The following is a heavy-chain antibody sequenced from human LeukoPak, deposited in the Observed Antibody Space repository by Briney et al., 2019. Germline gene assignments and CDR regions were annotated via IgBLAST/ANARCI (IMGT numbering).Heavy chain of an antibody. CDR1: GGSISSYY. Sequence: PSETLSLTCTVSGGSISSYYWSWIRQPPGKGLEWIGYIYYSGSTNYNPSLKSRVTISVDTSKNQFSLKLSSVTAADTAVYYCARAHTRSIHFDYWGQGTLVTVSS. J-gene: IGHJ4*02. CDR2: IYYSGST. V-gene: IGHV4-59*01. D-gene: IGHD3-16*01. CDR3: ARAHTRSIHFDY.